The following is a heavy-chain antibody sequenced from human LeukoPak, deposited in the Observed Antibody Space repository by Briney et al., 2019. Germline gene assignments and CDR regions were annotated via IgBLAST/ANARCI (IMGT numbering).Heavy chain of an antibody. CDR1: GYTFTSYY. CDR3: ARTDSSGYFPHYYMDV. CDR2: IHPSGDST. Sequence: GASVKVSCKASGYTFTSYYMHWVRQAPGQGLEWMGIIHPSGDSTSYAQKFQGRVTMTRDMSTSTVYMELSTLRSEDTAVYYCARTDSSGYFPHYYMDVWGKGTTVTISS. V-gene: IGHV1-46*01. D-gene: IGHD3-22*01. J-gene: IGHJ6*03.